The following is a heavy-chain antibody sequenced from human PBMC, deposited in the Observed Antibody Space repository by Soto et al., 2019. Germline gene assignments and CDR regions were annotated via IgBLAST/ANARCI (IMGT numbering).Heavy chain of an antibody. J-gene: IGHJ5*02. Sequence: GASVKVSCKASGGTFSSYAISWVRQAPGQGLEWMGGTIPIFGTANYAQKFQGRVTITADESTSTAYMELSSLRSEDTAVYYCAREDCSGGSCYSSSWFDPWGQGTLVTVSS. CDR2: TIPIFGTA. D-gene: IGHD2-15*01. V-gene: IGHV1-69*13. CDR3: AREDCSGGSCYSSSWFDP. CDR1: GGTFSSYA.